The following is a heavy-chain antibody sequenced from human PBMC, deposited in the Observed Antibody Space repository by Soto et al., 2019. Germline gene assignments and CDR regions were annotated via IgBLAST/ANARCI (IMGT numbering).Heavy chain of an antibody. V-gene: IGHV1-18*04. J-gene: IGHJ6*02. CDR1: GYTFTSYG. D-gene: IGHD3-3*01. CDR2: ISAYNGNT. Sequence: DSVQVSCKASGYTFTSYGISWVRQAPGQGLEWMGWISAYNGNTNYAQKLQGRVTMTTDTSTSTAYMELRSLRSDDTAVYYCARDQGGRVLEWSLYGMDGWGQGTTVTVSS. CDR3: ARDQGGRVLEWSLYGMDG.